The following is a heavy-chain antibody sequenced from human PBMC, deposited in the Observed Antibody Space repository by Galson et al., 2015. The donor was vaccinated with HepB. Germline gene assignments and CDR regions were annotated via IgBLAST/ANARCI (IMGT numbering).Heavy chain of an antibody. CDR1: GFTFSSYA. V-gene: IGHV3-23*01. J-gene: IGHJ2*01. Sequence: SLRLSCAASGFTFSSYAMTWVRQAPGKGLEWVSAFSGIGGGTYYADSVTGRFTISRDNSKNTLYLQMNSLRAEDTAVYYCAKDVSSSSVWYFDLWGRGTLVTVSS. D-gene: IGHD6-6*01. CDR2: FSGIGGGT. CDR3: AKDVSSSSVWYFDL.